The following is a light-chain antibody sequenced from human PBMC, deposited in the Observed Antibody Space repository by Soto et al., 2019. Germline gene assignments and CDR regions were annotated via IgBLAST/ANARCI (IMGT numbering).Light chain of an antibody. V-gene: IGKV3D-15*01. CDR3: QQYNNWLYT. CDR1: QSVSSN. Sequence: EIVMTQSPATLSVSPGERATLSCSASQSVSSNLAWYQQKPGQAPRLLIYGASTRATGIPARFSGSGSGREFTLTISSLQSEDFAVYYCQQYNNWLYTFGQGTKLEIK. J-gene: IGKJ2*01. CDR2: GAS.